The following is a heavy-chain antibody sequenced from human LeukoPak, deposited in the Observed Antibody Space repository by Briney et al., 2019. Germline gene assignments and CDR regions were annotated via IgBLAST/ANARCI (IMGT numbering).Heavy chain of an antibody. V-gene: IGHV4-4*07. Sequence: SETLSLTCTVSGGSISSSYWSWIRQPAGKGLEWIGRIYPSGSTRYNPSLESRLTMSVDTSKNQFSLKLTSVTAADTAVYFCARGLAAAYDYNWFDPWGLGTLVTVSS. CDR3: ARGLAAAYDYNWFDP. CDR1: GGSISSSY. J-gene: IGHJ5*02. CDR2: IYPSGST. D-gene: IGHD5-12*01.